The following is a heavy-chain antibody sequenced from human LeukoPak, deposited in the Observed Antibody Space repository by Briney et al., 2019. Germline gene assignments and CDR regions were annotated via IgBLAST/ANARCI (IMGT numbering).Heavy chain of an antibody. CDR3: ASSEPYCSSTSCSPSGVDY. J-gene: IGHJ4*02. V-gene: IGHV4-39*01. Sequence: SETLSLTCTVSGGSISSSSYYWGWIRQPPGKGLEWIGSIYYSGSTYYNPSLKSRVTISVDTSKNQFSLKLSSVTAADTAVYYCASSEPYCSSTSCSPSGVDYWGQGTLVTVSS. CDR1: GGSISSSSYY. D-gene: IGHD2-2*01. CDR2: IYYSGST.